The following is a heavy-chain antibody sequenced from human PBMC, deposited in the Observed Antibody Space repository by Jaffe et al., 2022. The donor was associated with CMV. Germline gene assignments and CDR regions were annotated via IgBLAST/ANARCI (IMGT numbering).Heavy chain of an antibody. J-gene: IGHJ4*02. Sequence: QLQLQESGPGLVKPSETLSLTCTVSGGSISSSSYYWGWIRQPPGKGLEWIGSIYYSGSTYYNPSLKSRVTISVDTSKNQFSLKLSSVTAADTAVYYCARHGAKIVGATPTRFDYWGQGTLVTVSS. D-gene: IGHD1-26*01. CDR1: GGSISSSSYY. V-gene: IGHV4-39*01. CDR2: IYYSGST. CDR3: ARHGAKIVGATPTRFDY.